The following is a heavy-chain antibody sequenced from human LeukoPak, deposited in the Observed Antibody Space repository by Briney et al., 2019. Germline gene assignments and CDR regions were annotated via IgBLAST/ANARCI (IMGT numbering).Heavy chain of an antibody. V-gene: IGHV4-30-2*01. CDR1: GGSITTGGYY. D-gene: IGHD5-18*01. Sequence: PSETLSLTCTVSGGSITTGGYYWSWIRQPPGKGLEWIGFIYYSGSTDYNPSLKSRVTISVDRSKNQFSLRLSSVTAADTAVYYCARHGWRDTAMVRPIHLYYGIDVWGQGTTVTVSS. CDR2: IYYSGST. CDR3: ARHGWRDTAMVRPIHLYYGIDV. J-gene: IGHJ6*02.